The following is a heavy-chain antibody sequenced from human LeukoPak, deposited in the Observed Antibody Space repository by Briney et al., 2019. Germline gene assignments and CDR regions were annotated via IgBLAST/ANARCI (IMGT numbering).Heavy chain of an antibody. J-gene: IGHJ4*02. Sequence: PSETLSLTCTVSGVSISSSNSYWGWIRQPPGKGLEWIGSMYYSGSTNYNPSLKSRVTMSVDTSKKQFSLKLSSVTAADTAVYYCGKGIAAAGSLGYFDYWGQGTLVTVSS. CDR2: MYYSGST. CDR3: GKGIAAAGSLGYFDY. CDR1: GVSISSSNSY. V-gene: IGHV4-39*01. D-gene: IGHD6-13*01.